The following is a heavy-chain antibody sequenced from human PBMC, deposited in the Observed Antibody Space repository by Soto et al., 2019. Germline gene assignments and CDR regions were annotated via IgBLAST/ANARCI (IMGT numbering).Heavy chain of an antibody. Sequence: GGSLRLSCAASGFTFSSYAMSWVRQAPGKGLEWVSAISGSGGSTYYADSVKGRFTISRDNSKNTLYLQMNSLRAEDTAVYYCAKDKGSGSYYVPRSPFDYWGQGTLVTVSS. D-gene: IGHD3-10*01. CDR3: AKDKGSGSYYVPRSPFDY. V-gene: IGHV3-23*01. CDR1: GFTFSSYA. J-gene: IGHJ4*02. CDR2: ISGSGGST.